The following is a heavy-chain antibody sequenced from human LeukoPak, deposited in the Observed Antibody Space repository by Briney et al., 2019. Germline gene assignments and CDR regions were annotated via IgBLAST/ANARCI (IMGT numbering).Heavy chain of an antibody. CDR3: ARCGDFDAFDI. V-gene: IGHV4-59*01. J-gene: IGHJ3*02. CDR2: IYYSGST. Sequence: SETLSLTCTVSGGSISSYYWSWIQQPPGKGLEWIGYIYYSGSTNYNPSLKSRVTISVDTSKNQFSLKLSSVTAADTAVYYCARCGDFDAFDIWGQGTMVTVSS. CDR1: GGSISSYY. D-gene: IGHD7-27*01.